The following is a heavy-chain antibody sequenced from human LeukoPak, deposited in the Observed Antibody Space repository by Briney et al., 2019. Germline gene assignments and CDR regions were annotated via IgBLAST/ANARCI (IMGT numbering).Heavy chain of an antibody. V-gene: IGHV3-21*01. CDR2: ISSSSSLI. D-gene: IGHD6-13*01. J-gene: IGHJ6*03. CDR3: AKVDRGDYSSSPVPYYNYYMNV. CDR1: GFTFSYYS. Sequence: GGSLRLSCAASGFTFSYYSMNWVRQAPGRGLEWVSCISSSSSLIFYSDSVRGRFTISRDNAKNLLYLHMNSLRVEDAAVYYCAKVDRGDYSSSPVPYYNYYMNVWGKGTTVTVSS.